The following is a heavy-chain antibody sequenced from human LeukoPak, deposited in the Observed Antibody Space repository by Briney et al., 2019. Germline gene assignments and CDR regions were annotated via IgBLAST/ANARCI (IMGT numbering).Heavy chain of an antibody. D-gene: IGHD3-3*01. J-gene: IGHJ4*02. CDR1: GGSFSGYY. Sequence: SETLSLTCAVYGGSFSGYYWSWIRQPPGKGLEWIGEINHSGSTNYNPSLKSRVTISVDTSKNQFSLKLSSVTAADTAVYYCARLDFWSGYYTSSFDYWGQGTLVTVSS. CDR2: INHSGST. V-gene: IGHV4-34*01. CDR3: ARLDFWSGYYTSSFDY.